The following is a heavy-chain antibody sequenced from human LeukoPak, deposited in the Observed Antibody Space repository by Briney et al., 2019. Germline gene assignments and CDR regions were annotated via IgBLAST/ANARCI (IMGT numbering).Heavy chain of an antibody. CDR1: GYTFTGYY. Sequence: ASVKVSCKASGYTFTGYYMHRVRQAPGQGLEWMGWINPNSGGTNYAQKFQGRVTMTRDTSISTAYMELSRLRSDDTAVYYCARGTGIAVAGTLNFDYWGQGTLVTVSS. CDR3: ARGTGIAVAGTLNFDY. V-gene: IGHV1-2*02. J-gene: IGHJ4*02. CDR2: INPNSGGT. D-gene: IGHD6-19*01.